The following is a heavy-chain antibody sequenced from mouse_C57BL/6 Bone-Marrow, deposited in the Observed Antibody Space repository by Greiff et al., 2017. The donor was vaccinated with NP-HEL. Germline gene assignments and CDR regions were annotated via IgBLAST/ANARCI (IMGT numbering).Heavy chain of an antibody. D-gene: IGHD1-1*01. CDR3: THYGSSFYAMDY. CDR2: IRNKANNHAT. Sequence: EVQGVESGGGLVQPGGSMKLSCAASGFTFSDAWMDWVRQSPEKGLEWVAEIRNKANNHATYYAESVKGRFTISRDDSKSSVYLQMNSLRAEDTGIYYCTHYGSSFYAMDYWGQGTSVTVSS. CDR1: GFTFSDAW. V-gene: IGHV6-6*01. J-gene: IGHJ4*01.